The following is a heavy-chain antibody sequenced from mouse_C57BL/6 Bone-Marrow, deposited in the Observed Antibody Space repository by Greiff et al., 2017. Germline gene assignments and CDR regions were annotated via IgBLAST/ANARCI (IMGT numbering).Heavy chain of an antibody. Sequence: QVQLQQSGAELVKPGASVKMSCKASGYTFTSYWITWVKQRPGQGLEWIGDIYPGSGSTNYNEKFKSKATLTVDTSSSTAYMQLSSLTSEDSAVYYCAGTVVGKLYAMDYWGQGTSVTVSS. CDR1: GYTFTSYW. CDR2: IYPGSGST. D-gene: IGHD1-1*01. V-gene: IGHV1-55*01. CDR3: AGTVVGKLYAMDY. J-gene: IGHJ4*01.